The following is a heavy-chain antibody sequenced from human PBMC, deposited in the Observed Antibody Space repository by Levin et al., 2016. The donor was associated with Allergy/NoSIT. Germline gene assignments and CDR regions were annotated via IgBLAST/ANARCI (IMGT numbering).Heavy chain of an antibody. CDR2: IYWDDDK. CDR3: AYRPTLEGGYSD. Sequence: WIRQPPGKALEWLALIYWDDDKRYSSSLKRRLTITKDTSKNQVVLTMTNMDPVDTATYYCAYRPTLEGGYSDWGQGVLVTVSS. J-gene: IGHJ4*02. V-gene: IGHV2-5*02. D-gene: IGHD3-22*01.